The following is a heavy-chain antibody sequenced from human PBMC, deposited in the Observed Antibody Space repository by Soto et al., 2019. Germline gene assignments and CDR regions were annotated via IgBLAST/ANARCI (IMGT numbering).Heavy chain of an antibody. D-gene: IGHD3-9*01. CDR3: ARDHYVYDILTGYGYYYGMDV. CDR1: GGSISSGDYY. Sequence: QVQLQESGPGLVKPSQTLSLTCTVSGGSISSGDYYWSWIRQPPGKGLEWIGYIYYSGSTYYTPSRKSRVTISVDTSKNQFSLKLSSVTAADTAVYYCARDHYVYDILTGYGYYYGMDVWGQGTTVTVSS. J-gene: IGHJ6*02. V-gene: IGHV4-30-4*01. CDR2: IYYSGST.